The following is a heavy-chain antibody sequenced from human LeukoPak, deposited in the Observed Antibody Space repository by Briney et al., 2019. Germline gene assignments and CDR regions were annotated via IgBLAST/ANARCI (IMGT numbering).Heavy chain of an antibody. CDR2: IYYSGST. Sequence: PSETLSLTCTVSGGSISSGDYYWSWIRQPPGKGLEWIGYIYYSGSTYYNPSLKSRVTISVDTSKNQFSLKLSSVTAADTVVYYCARYQRWLQFFDYWGQGTLVTVSS. D-gene: IGHD5-12*01. J-gene: IGHJ4*02. CDR1: GGSISSGDYY. V-gene: IGHV4-30-4*01. CDR3: ARYQRWLQFFDY.